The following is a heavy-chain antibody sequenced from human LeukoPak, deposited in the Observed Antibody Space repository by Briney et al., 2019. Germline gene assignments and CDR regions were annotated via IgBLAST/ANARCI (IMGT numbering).Heavy chain of an antibody. J-gene: IGHJ4*02. CDR2: VHLDGRT. V-gene: IGHV4-4*02. CDR3: AREGGFYRPLDY. CDR1: GGSVTSTNW. Sequence: RTSETLSLTCDVSGGSVTSTNWWTWFRQPPGKGLEWIGEVHLDGRTNYNPSLKSRLVMSADLPENHISLKLTSVTAADTAVYYRAREGGFYRPLDYSGQGTLVTVSS. D-gene: IGHD6-25*01.